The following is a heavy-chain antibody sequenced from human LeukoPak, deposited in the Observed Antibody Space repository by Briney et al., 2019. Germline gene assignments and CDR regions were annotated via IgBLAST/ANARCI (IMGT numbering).Heavy chain of an antibody. Sequence: SETLSLTCTVSGXSISTSNYYWDWIRQPPGKGLEWIGSIYYSGTTYYNPSLKSRVTISIDTSKNQFSLRLSSVTAADTAVYYCARHDSYGPVNWFDPWGQGIQVTVSS. D-gene: IGHD3-10*01. CDR3: ARHDSYGPVNWFDP. V-gene: IGHV4-39*01. CDR1: GXSISTSNYY. CDR2: IYYSGTT. J-gene: IGHJ5*02.